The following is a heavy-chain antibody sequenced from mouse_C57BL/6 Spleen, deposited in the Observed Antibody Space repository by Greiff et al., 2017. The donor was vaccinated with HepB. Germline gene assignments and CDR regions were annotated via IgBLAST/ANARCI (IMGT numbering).Heavy chain of an antibody. CDR1: GYTFTSYW. CDR3: ARGDGYDGGVYYYAMDY. J-gene: IGHJ4*01. D-gene: IGHD2-2*01. Sequence: QVQLQQPGAELVKPGASVKMSCKASGYTFTSYWITWVKQRPGQGLEWIGDIYPGSGSTNYNEKFKSKATLTVDTSSSTAYMQVSSLTSEDSAVYYCARGDGYDGGVYYYAMDYWGQGTSVTVSS. CDR2: IYPGSGST. V-gene: IGHV1-55*01.